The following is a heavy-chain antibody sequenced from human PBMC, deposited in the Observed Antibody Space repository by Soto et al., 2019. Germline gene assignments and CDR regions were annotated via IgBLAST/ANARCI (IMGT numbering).Heavy chain of an antibody. V-gene: IGHV3-21*01. CDR2: ISSSSSYI. CDR1: GFTFSSYS. J-gene: IGHJ3*02. Sequence: GGSLRLSCASSGFTFSSYSMNLVRQAPGKGLEWVSSISSSSSYIYYADSVKGRFTISRDNAKNSLYLQMNSLRAEDTAVYYCARARGTSLNDAFDIWGQGTMVTVSS. D-gene: IGHD2-2*01. CDR3: ARARGTSLNDAFDI.